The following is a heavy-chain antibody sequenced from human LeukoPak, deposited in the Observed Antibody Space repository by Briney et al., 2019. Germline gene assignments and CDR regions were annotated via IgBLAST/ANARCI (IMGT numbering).Heavy chain of an antibody. V-gene: IGHV1-2*02. CDR3: ARDKSLADPYFFDY. CDR1: GYTFTGYY. J-gene: IGHJ4*02. Sequence: ASLTVSCTASGYTFTGYYIHWVRQAPGQGLEWMGWINPNSGGANYAQKFQGRVTLTRDTSISAAYMDLLSLRSDATAVYFCARDKSLADPYFFDYWGQGTLVTVSS. CDR2: INPNSGGA.